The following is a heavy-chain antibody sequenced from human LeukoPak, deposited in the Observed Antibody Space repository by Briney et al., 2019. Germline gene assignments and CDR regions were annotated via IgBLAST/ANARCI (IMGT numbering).Heavy chain of an antibody. CDR1: GGTFSSYA. CDR3: ARDVLGYCSGGSCYSDY. CDR2: IIPIFGTA. Sequence: ASVEVSCKASGGTFSSYAISWVRQAPGQGLEWMGGIIPIFGTANYAQKFQGRVTITADKSTSTAYMELSSLRSEDTAVYYCARDVLGYCSGGSCYSDYWGQGTLVTVSS. J-gene: IGHJ4*02. V-gene: IGHV1-69*06. D-gene: IGHD2-15*01.